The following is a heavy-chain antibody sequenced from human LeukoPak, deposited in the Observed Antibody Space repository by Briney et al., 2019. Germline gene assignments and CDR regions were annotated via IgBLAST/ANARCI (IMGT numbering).Heavy chain of an antibody. CDR1: GFTFSGSA. Sequence: GGSLRLSCAAAGFTFSGSAMQGVRQAWGKGVEWGGRIRSKANSYTTGYAASVKGRFTISRDDSKNTAYLQMNSLKTEDTAVYYCTSFVDTAMMYYFDYWGQGTLVTVSS. D-gene: IGHD5-18*01. CDR2: IRSKANSYTT. CDR3: TSFVDTAMMYYFDY. J-gene: IGHJ4*02. V-gene: IGHV3-73*01.